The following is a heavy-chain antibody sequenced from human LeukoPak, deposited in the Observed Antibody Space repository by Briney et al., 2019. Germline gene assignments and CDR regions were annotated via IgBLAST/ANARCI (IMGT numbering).Heavy chain of an antibody. CDR1: GDSITSGSYY. CDR3: AKSSYSIFDY. V-gene: IGHV4-61*02. J-gene: IGHJ4*02. CDR2: IFISGGT. D-gene: IGHD5-18*01. Sequence: SSETLSLTCTVSGDSITSGSYYWSWIRQPAGKGLEWIGRIFISGGTNYNPSLRSRVTMSLDTSKNQFSLKLYSVTAADTAVYYCAKSSYSIFDYWGQGTLVTVSS.